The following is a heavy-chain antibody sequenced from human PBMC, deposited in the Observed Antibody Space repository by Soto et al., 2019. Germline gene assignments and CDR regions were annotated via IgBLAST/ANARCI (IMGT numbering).Heavy chain of an antibody. Sequence: EVQLLESGGGLVQPGGSLRLSCAASGFTFSSYAMSWVRQAPGKRLEWVSAISGSDGTTYSADSVKGRFTISRDNSKNTLYLQMSSLSTDDTAVYYCENHHWGWSGFFSWGQGALVTVSS. CDR2: ISGSDGTT. V-gene: IGHV3-23*01. CDR1: GFTFSSYA. J-gene: IGHJ5*02. D-gene: IGHD3-3*01. CDR3: ENHHWGWSGFFS.